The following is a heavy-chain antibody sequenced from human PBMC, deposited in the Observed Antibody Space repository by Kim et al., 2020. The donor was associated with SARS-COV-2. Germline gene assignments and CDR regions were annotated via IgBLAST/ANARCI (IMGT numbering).Heavy chain of an antibody. J-gene: IGHJ4*02. CDR3: ARATPELYYDILTGYYSVDY. Sequence: RFTISRDNAKNSLYLQMNSLRAEDTAVYYCARATPELYYDILTGYYSVDYWGQGTLVTVSS. V-gene: IGHV3-11*06. D-gene: IGHD3-9*01.